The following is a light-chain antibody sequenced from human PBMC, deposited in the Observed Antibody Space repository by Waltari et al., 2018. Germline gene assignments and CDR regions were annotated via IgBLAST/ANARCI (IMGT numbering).Light chain of an antibody. CDR2: AAS. V-gene: IGKV1-39*01. J-gene: IGKJ2*01. Sequence: DIQMTQSPSSLSASLGDRVTITCRASQSISSYLNWYQEKPGKAPRLLIYAASSFQSGVPSRFSGRGSGTDFTLTISSLQPEDFATYYCQQRYSYWYTFGQGTKLEIK. CDR1: QSISSY. CDR3: QQRYSYWYT.